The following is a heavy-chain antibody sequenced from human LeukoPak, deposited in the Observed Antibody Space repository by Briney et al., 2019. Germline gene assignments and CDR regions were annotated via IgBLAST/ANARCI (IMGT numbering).Heavy chain of an antibody. D-gene: IGHD1-1*01. CDR1: GYTFTSYA. V-gene: IGHV7-4-1*02. CDR2: INTNTGNP. J-gene: IGHJ2*01. CDR3: ARSNSNWSFDL. Sequence: GASVKVSCKASGYTFTSYAMNWVRQAPGQGLEWMGWINTNTGNPTFAQGFTGRFVFSLDTSISTAYLQISSLKTEDTAVYYCARSNSNWSFDLWGRGTLVTVSS.